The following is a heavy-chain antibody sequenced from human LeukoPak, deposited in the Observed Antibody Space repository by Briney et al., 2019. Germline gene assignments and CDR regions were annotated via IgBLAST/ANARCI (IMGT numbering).Heavy chain of an antibody. CDR1: GFTFSTFA. V-gene: IGHV3-21*01. J-gene: IGHJ4*02. CDR3: AKDPRDHSYGWSWRYFDY. CDR2: ISSSSSYI. D-gene: IGHD5-18*01. Sequence: PGGSLRLSCAASGFTFSTFAMIWVRQPPGKGLEWVSSISSSSSYIYYADSVKGRFTISRDNSKNTLYLQMKSLRAEDTAVYYCAKDPRDHSYGWSWRYFDYWGQGTLVTVSS.